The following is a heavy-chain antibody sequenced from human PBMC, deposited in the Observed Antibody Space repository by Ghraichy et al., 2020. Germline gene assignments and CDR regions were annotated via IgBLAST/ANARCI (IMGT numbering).Heavy chain of an antibody. CDR2: IKQDGSEK. J-gene: IGHJ2*01. CDR3: AREPRGHYWYFDL. V-gene: IGHV3-7*01. CDR1: GFTFSSYW. Sequence: GGSLRLSCAASGFTFSSYWMSWVRQAPGKGLEWVANIKQDGSEKYYVDSVKGRFTISRDNAKNSLYLQMNSLRAEDTAVYYCAREPRGHYWYFDLWGRGTLVTVSS. D-gene: IGHD1-14*01.